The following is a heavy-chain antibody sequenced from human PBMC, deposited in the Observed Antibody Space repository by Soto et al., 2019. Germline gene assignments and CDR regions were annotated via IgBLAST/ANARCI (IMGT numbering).Heavy chain of an antibody. J-gene: IGHJ4*02. Sequence: GGSLRLSCAASGFTFSSYAMSWVRQAPGKGLEWVSTISVTGGSTYYADSVKGRFTISRDNSKNSLYLQMSSLGAEDTAVYYCAKDKTGASAGTLFDYWGQGTLVTVSS. V-gene: IGHV3-23*01. CDR2: ISVTGGST. D-gene: IGHD6-13*01. CDR3: AKDKTGASAGTLFDY. CDR1: GFTFSSYA.